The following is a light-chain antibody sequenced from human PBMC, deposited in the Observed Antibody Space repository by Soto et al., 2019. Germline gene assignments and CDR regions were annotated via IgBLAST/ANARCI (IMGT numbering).Light chain of an antibody. V-gene: IGKV1-9*01. CDR1: QGISSS. J-gene: IGKJ3*01. Sequence: DIQLTQSPSFLSASVGDRVTITCRASQGISSSLAWYQQKPGKAPRLLIYAASTLQSGVPSRFSGSGSGTEFPLTISSLQPEDFATYFCQQLNSYPLFGPGTKVDIK. CDR3: QQLNSYPL. CDR2: AAS.